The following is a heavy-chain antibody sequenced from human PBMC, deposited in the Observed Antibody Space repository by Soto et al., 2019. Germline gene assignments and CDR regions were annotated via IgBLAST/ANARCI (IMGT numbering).Heavy chain of an antibody. CDR1: GFTFSSYS. CDR3: VRGITFGGVIATNDAFDI. CDR2: ISSSSTTI. Sequence: PGGSLRLSCAASGFTFSSYSMNWVRQAPGKGLEWVSYISSSSTTIYYAVSVKGRFTISRDNAKNTLYLQMSSLRAEDTAVYYFVRGITFGGVIATNDAFDIWGKGTMVTVSS. D-gene: IGHD3-16*02. J-gene: IGHJ3*02. V-gene: IGHV3-48*04.